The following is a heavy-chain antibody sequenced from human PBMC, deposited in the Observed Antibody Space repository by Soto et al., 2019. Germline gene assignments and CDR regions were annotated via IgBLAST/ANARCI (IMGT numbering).Heavy chain of an antibody. D-gene: IGHD6-19*01. J-gene: IGHJ6*02. Sequence: SETLSLTCAVYGGSFSGYYWSWIRQPPGKGLEWIGEINHSGSTNYNPSLKSRVTISVDTSKNQFSLKLSSVTAADTAVYYCARRGGRIAVAGYYYGMDVWGQGTTVTVSS. V-gene: IGHV4-34*01. CDR3: ARRGGRIAVAGYYYGMDV. CDR1: GGSFSGYY. CDR2: INHSGST.